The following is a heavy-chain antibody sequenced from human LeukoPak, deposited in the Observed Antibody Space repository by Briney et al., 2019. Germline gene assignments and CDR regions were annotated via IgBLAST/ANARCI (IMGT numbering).Heavy chain of an antibody. CDR3: AGDPHYYGSGTPGYFDY. D-gene: IGHD3-10*01. CDR1: GFTFSSYS. Sequence: GGSLRLSCAASGFTFSSYSMNWVRQAPGKGLEWVSSISSSSSYIYYADSVKGRFTISRDNAKNSLYLQMNSLRAEDTAVYYCAGDPHYYGSGTPGYFDYWGQGTLVTVSS. CDR2: ISSSSSYI. V-gene: IGHV3-21*01. J-gene: IGHJ4*02.